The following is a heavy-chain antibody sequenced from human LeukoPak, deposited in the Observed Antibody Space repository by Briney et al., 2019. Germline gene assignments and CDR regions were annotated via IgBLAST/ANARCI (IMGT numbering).Heavy chain of an antibody. CDR1: GGSVSDYY. CDR3: ARDRRYYDSSAYIRGFDY. D-gene: IGHD3-22*01. CDR2: IYHTGST. V-gene: IGHV4-59*02. Sequence: SETLSLTCTISGGSVSDYYWSWIRQSPGKGLEWIGYIYHTGSTSYSPSLKSRVTISADTSQNQFSLKLSSVTAADTAVYYCARDRRYYDSSAYIRGFDYWGQGTLVTVSS. J-gene: IGHJ4*02.